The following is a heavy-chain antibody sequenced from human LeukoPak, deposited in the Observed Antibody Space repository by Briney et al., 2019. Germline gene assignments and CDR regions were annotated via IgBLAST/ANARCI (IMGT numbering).Heavy chain of an antibody. J-gene: IGHJ5*02. V-gene: IGHV4-34*01. D-gene: IGHD2-15*01. CDR2: INHSGST. Sequence: SETLSLTCAVYGGSFSGYYWSWIRQPPGKGLEWIGEINHSGSTNYKPSLQSRVTISVDTSNNQFSLKLSSVTAADTAAYYCARGPRVVVVAATRSNWFDPWGQGTLVTVSS. CDR1: GGSFSGYY. CDR3: ARGPRVVVVAATRSNWFDP.